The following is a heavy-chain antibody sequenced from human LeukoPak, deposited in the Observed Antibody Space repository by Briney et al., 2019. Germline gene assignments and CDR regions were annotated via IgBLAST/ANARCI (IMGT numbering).Heavy chain of an antibody. CDR3: ARQEITFGEVIVS. J-gene: IGHJ4*02. D-gene: IGHD3-16*02. Sequence: SETLSLTCTVSGGSISSYYWSWIRQPPGKGLEGFGYSYYSGSTNYNPSRKSRVTISVDSAKNQFSLKLSSVTAADTAVYYCARQEITFGEVIVSWGQGTLVTVSS. CDR1: GGSISSYY. V-gene: IGHV4-59*08. CDR2: SYYSGST.